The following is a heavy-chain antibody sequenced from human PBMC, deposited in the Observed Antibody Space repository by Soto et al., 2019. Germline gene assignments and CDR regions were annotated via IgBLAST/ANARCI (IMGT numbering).Heavy chain of an antibody. D-gene: IGHD3-22*01. Sequence: SETLSLTCAVYGGSFSGYYWSWIRQPPGKGLEWIGEINHSGSTNYNPSLKSRVTISVDTSKNQFSLKLSSVTAADTAVYYCASCPRTVWLRRDYMGVWGKGTTVTVSS. CDR2: INHSGST. CDR3: ASCPRTVWLRRDYMGV. CDR1: GGSFSGYY. J-gene: IGHJ6*03. V-gene: IGHV4-34*01.